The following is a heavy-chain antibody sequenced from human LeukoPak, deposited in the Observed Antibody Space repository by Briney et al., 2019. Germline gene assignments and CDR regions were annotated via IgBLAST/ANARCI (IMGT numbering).Heavy chain of an antibody. D-gene: IGHD6-13*01. J-gene: IGHJ4*02. CDR3: ARGGSSWYYFDY. V-gene: IGHV3-21*01. Sequence: PGGSLRLSCTASGFTFSNFAMSWVRQAPGKGLEWISVINNSGDYTYYADSVKGRFTISRDNAKNSLYLQMNSLRAEDTAVYYCARGGSSWYYFDYWGQGTLVTVSS. CDR1: GFTFSNFA. CDR2: INNSGDYT.